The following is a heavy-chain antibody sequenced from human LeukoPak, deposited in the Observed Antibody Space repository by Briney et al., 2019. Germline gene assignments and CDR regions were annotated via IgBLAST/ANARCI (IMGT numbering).Heavy chain of an antibody. V-gene: IGHV4-39*01. D-gene: IGHD3-10*01. J-gene: IGHJ3*02. CDR2: IYYSGST. Sequence: SETLSLTCTVSGGSISSRSYYWGWLRQPPGKGLEGLGSIYYSGSTYYNPSLKSRVTISVDTSKNQFSLKLRSVTAADTAVYYCARSYGSGSSQWGAFDIWGQGTMVTVSS. CDR1: GGSISSRSYY. CDR3: ARSYGSGSSQWGAFDI.